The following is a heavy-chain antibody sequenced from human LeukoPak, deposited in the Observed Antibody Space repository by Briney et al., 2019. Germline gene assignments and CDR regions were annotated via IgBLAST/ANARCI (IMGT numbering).Heavy chain of an antibody. V-gene: IGHV1-2*02. J-gene: IGHJ3*02. Sequence: ASVKVSCKASGYTFTGYYIHWVRQAPGQGLEWMGWINPNSGGTNYAQKFQGRVTMTRDTSISTAYMELSRLRSDDTAVYYCARDTVTIHAFDIWGQGTMVTVSS. CDR3: ARDTVTIHAFDI. CDR2: INPNSGGT. CDR1: GYTFTGYY. D-gene: IGHD4-17*01.